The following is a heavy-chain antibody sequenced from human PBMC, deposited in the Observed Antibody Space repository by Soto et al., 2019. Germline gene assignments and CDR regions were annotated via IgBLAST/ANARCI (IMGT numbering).Heavy chain of an antibody. Sequence: QVHLVQSGAEVKKPGASVKVSCKGSGYAFTTYGITWVRQAPGQGLEWMGWISAHNGNTNYAQNLQGRVTVTRDTSTSTAYMDLRRMRSDDTAVYYCARGRYGDYWGQGALVTVSS. V-gene: IGHV1-18*01. CDR2: ISAHNGNT. J-gene: IGHJ4*02. CDR3: ARGRYGDY. CDR1: GYAFTTYG. D-gene: IGHD1-1*01.